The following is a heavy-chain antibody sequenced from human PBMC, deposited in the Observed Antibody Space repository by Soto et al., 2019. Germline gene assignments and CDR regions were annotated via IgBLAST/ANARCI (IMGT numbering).Heavy chain of an antibody. CDR3: VKGGMYVSSPRPY. D-gene: IGHD2-8*01. CDR2: ISSNGGST. Sequence: GGSLRLSCSASGFTFSSYAMHWVRQAPGKGLEYVSAISSNGGSTYYPDSVKGRFTISRDNSKNTLYLPMSSLRPEDTAVYYCVKGGMYVSSPRPYWDQGTLVTVSS. CDR1: GFTFSSYA. J-gene: IGHJ4*02. V-gene: IGHV3-64D*08.